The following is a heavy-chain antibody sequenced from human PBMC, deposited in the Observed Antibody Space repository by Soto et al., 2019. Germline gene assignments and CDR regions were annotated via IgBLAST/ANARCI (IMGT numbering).Heavy chain of an antibody. CDR3: ARDPVEGATSLSFRSWFDP. D-gene: IGHD1-26*01. Sequence: SVQVSRKASGGSFSSYSIIWLQQAPGHGLEWMGGNIPIFGAANYAKKFQGRVTITADKSTSTAYLELSSLRSEDTAVYYCARDPVEGATSLSFRSWFDPWGQGTLVTVSS. CDR1: GGSFSSYS. CDR2: NIPIFGAA. V-gene: IGHV1-69*06. J-gene: IGHJ5*02.